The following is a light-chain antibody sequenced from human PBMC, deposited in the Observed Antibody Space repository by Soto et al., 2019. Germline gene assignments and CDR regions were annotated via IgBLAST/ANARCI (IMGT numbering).Light chain of an antibody. CDR1: QSLTSSS. CDR3: QQYDTSPWT. V-gene: IGKV3-20*01. CDR2: GAS. Sequence: EILLTQSAGTLSLSPGERATLSCRASQSLTSSSLAWYQQKPGQAPRLLFYGASSRATGVPDRVSGSGSGTNVTLTISSLEPEDFALYYCQQYDTSPWTFGQGTKVEVK. J-gene: IGKJ1*01.